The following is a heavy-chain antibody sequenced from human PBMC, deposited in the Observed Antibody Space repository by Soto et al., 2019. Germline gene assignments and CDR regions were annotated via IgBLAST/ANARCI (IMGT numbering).Heavy chain of an antibody. J-gene: IGHJ2*01. Sequence: ASVNCYFNASGYTFTSDDINWVRQATGQVLDCIGWMNPNSGNTGYAQKFQGRVTMTRNTSISKAYMELSSLRSEDTAVYYCARTTVTTIGYWYFGIWGLGTLVTVSS. D-gene: IGHD4-17*01. V-gene: IGHV1-8*01. CDR2: MNPNSGNT. CDR3: ARTTVTTIGYWYFGI. CDR1: GYTFTSDD.